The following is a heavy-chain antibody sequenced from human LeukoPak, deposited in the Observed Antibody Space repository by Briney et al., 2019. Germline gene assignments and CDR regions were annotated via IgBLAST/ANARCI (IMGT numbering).Heavy chain of an antibody. D-gene: IGHD1-26*01. CDR2: IKSNNDGGTT. Sequence: GGSLRLSCAASGFTFTNAWMSWVRQAPAKGLEWVGRIKSNNDGGTTDYAASVRGRFTISRDESKGTLYLEMNSLKTEDTAVYYCTTEPGWAYNFDSWGQGTLVTVSS. CDR1: GFTFTNAW. V-gene: IGHV3-15*01. CDR3: TTEPGWAYNFDS. J-gene: IGHJ4*02.